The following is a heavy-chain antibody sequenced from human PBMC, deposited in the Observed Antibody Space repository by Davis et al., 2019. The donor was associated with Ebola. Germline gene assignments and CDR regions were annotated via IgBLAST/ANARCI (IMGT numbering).Heavy chain of an antibody. CDR1: GFTVSSNY. J-gene: IGHJ5*02. CDR3: AKDRFRGQGQQLVPSWFDP. CDR2: ISGSGGST. Sequence: PGGSLRLSCAASGFTVSSNYMSWVRQAPGKGLEWVSAISGSGGSTYYADSVKGRFTISRDNSKNTLYLQMNSLRAEDTAVYYCAKDRFRGQGQQLVPSWFDPWGQGTLVTVSS. V-gene: IGHV3-23*01. D-gene: IGHD6-13*01.